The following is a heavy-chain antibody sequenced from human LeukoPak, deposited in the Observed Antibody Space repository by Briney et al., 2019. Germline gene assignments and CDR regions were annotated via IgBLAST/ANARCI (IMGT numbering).Heavy chain of an antibody. CDR2: INSDGSST. Sequence: SGGSLRLSCAASAFTFSSYWMHWVRQAPGKGLVWVSRINSDGSSTSYADSVKGRFTISRDNAKNTLYLQMNSLRAEDTAMYYCASLHVHTAMEGYWGQGTLVTVSS. D-gene: IGHD5-18*01. CDR3: ASLHVHTAMEGY. V-gene: IGHV3-74*01. CDR1: AFTFSSYW. J-gene: IGHJ4*02.